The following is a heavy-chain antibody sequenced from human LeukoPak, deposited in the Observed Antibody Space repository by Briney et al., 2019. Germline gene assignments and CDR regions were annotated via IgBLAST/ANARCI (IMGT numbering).Heavy chain of an antibody. J-gene: IGHJ4*02. CDR3: AKDRNRYCSSTSCYALDC. D-gene: IGHD2-2*01. Sequence: TGGSLRLSCAASGFTFSSYGMHWVRQAPGKGLEWVAAISYDGSNKYYADSVKGRFTISRDNSKNTLYLQMNSLRAEDTAVYYCAKDRNRYCSSTSCYALDCWGQGTLVTVSS. CDR2: ISYDGSNK. V-gene: IGHV3-30*18. CDR1: GFTFSSYG.